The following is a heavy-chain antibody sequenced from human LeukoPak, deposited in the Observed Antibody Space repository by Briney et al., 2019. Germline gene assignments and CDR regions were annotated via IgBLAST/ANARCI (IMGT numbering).Heavy chain of an antibody. V-gene: IGHV3-15*01. CDR2: IKSKTDGGTR. D-gene: IGHD3-9*01. CDR1: GFTVSNAW. CDR3: TTGPDILTGILPSGDEFDI. J-gene: IGHJ3*02. Sequence: GGSLRLSCAASGFTVSNAWMSWVRQAPGKGLEWVGRIKSKTDGGTRDYASPVKGRFTISRDDSKNTLYLQMSSLKSEDTAVYYCTTGPDILTGILPSGDEFDIWGQGTMVTVSS.